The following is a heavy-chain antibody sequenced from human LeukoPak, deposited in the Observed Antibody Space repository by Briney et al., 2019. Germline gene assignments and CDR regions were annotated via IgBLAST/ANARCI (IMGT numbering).Heavy chain of an antibody. CDR2: ISSDGDNT. CDR1: GFTFSTYA. J-gene: IGHJ5*02. Sequence: GESLRLSCSASGFTFSTYAMHWVRQAPGKGLEYVSAISSDGDNTYYADSVKGRFTISRDNSKNTLYLQMSSLRAEDTAVYYCVKGGMYSRGCYDLWGQGALVTVSS. D-gene: IGHD6-19*01. CDR3: VKGGMYSRGCYDL. V-gene: IGHV3-64D*06.